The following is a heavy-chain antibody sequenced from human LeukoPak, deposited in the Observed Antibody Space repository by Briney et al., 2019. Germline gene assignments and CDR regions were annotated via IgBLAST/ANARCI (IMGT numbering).Heavy chain of an antibody. J-gene: IGHJ4*02. Sequence: PGGSLRLSCAASGFTFSSYGMHWVRQAPGKGLEWVAVISYDGSNKYYADSVKGRFTISRDNSKNTLYLQMNSLRAEDTAVYYCAKGDMVAVYFDYWGQGTLVTVSS. CDR1: GFTFSSYG. V-gene: IGHV3-30*18. CDR2: ISYDGSNK. CDR3: AKGDMVAVYFDY. D-gene: IGHD2-15*01.